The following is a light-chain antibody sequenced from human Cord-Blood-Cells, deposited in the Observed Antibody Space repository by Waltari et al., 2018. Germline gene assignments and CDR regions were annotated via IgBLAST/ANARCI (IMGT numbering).Light chain of an antibody. CDR1: QSVSRSY. CDR2: GAS. J-gene: IGKJ2*01. Sequence: EIVLTQSPGTLSLSPGESASLSCRASQSVSRSYLAWYQQKPGQAPRLLIYGASSRATGIPDRFSGSGSGTDFTLTISRLEPEDFAVYYCQQYGSSPYTFGQGTKLEIK. V-gene: IGKV3-20*01. CDR3: QQYGSSPYT.